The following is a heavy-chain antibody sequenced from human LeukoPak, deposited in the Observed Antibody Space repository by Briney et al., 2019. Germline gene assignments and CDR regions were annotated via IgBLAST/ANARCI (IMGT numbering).Heavy chain of an antibody. CDR1: GFTFSSYE. J-gene: IGHJ6*03. V-gene: IGHV3-48*03. Sequence: GGSLRLSCAASGFTFSSYEMNWVRQAPGKGLEWVSYNSSSGSTIYYADSVKGRFTISRDNAKNSLYLQMNSLRAEDTAVYYCARHAVAGTFYYYYYMDVWGKGTTVTVSS. D-gene: IGHD6-19*01. CDR2: NSSSGSTI. CDR3: ARHAVAGTFYYYYYMDV.